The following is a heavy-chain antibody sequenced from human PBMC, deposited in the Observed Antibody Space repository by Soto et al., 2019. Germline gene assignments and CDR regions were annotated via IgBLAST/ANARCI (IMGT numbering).Heavy chain of an antibody. Sequence: ESGGGLVQRGGSLRLSCAASGFTFGIYSMNWVRQAPGKGLGWISYINGSSSTMYYADSVKGRFIISRDNADNSLYLQMNSLRDADTAVYYCARGDRFRCSGDRCFSDGLFLSWGQGTLVTVSS. CDR3: ARGDRFRCSGDRCFSDGLFLS. J-gene: IGHJ5*02. CDR2: INGSSSTM. D-gene: IGHD2-15*01. V-gene: IGHV3-48*02. CDR1: GFTFGIYS.